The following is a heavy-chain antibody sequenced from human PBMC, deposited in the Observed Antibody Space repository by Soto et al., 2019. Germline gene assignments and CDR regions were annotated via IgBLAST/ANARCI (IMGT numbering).Heavy chain of an antibody. D-gene: IGHD3-3*01. J-gene: IGHJ3*02. V-gene: IGHV4-4*02. CDR2: IHHSGIT. CDR3: ARFKRLAFTAFVGLDI. CDR1: SGSIKSDDW. Sequence: QVQLQESGPGLVEPSGTLSLTCAVFSGSIKSDDWWIWVRQPPGKGLEWIGEIHHSGITNYNLALKSRVAISVDTSKDQFSLSLTSVTAADTAVYYWARFKRLAFTAFVGLDIWGPGTTVTVSS.